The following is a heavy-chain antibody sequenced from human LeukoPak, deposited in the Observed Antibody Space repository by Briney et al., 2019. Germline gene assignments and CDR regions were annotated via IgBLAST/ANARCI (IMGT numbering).Heavy chain of an antibody. D-gene: IGHD1-1*01. CDR1: GSTFSSYA. Sequence: PGGSLRLSCAASGSTFSSYATSWVRQAPGKGLEWVSSIGGGSVDTYYADSVKGRFTISRDNSKNTLYLQMNSLRVEDTAVYYCAKDPPTTGTTFDNWGRGTLVTVSS. J-gene: IGHJ4*02. V-gene: IGHV3-23*01. CDR3: AKDPPTTGTTFDN. CDR2: IGGGSVDT.